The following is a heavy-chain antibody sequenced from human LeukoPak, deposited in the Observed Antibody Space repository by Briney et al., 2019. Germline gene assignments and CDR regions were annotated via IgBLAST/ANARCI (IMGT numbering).Heavy chain of an antibody. Sequence: SVKVSCKASGGTFSSYAISWVRQAPGQGLEWMGGIIPIFGTANYAQKFQGRVTITTDESTSTAYMELSSLRSEDTAEYYCARERSMVRGVSWFDPWGQGTLVTVSS. CDR2: IIPIFGTA. J-gene: IGHJ5*02. V-gene: IGHV1-69*05. D-gene: IGHD3-10*01. CDR1: GGTFSSYA. CDR3: ARERSMVRGVSWFDP.